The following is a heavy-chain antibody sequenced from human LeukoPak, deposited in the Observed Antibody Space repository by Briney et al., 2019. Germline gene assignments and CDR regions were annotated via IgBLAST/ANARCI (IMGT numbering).Heavy chain of an antibody. V-gene: IGHV1-69*13. CDR1: GYTFTSYY. CDR2: IIPIFGTA. J-gene: IGHJ4*02. Sequence: SVKVSCKASGYTFTSYYMHWVRQAPGQGLEWMGGIIPIFGTANYAQKFQGRVTITADESTSTAYMELSSLRSEDTAVYYCATYYYGSGSYYNEDYWGQGTLVTVSS. D-gene: IGHD3-10*01. CDR3: ATYYYGSGSYYNEDY.